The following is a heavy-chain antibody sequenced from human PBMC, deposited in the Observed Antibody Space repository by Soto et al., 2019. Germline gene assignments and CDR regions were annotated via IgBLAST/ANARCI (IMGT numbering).Heavy chain of an antibody. J-gene: IGHJ6*02. Sequence: EVQLVESGGGLVKPGGSLRLSCAASGFSFSTFTMNWVRQAPGKGLEWVSSIDTSSTYIYYADSVTGRFTISRDNAKKSVYLQMHSLRAEDTAVYYCARETGSYNWNDGLMGVWGQGTTVTVSS. V-gene: IGHV3-21*02. D-gene: IGHD1-20*01. CDR2: IDTSSTYI. CDR3: ARETGSYNWNDGLMGV. CDR1: GFSFSTFT.